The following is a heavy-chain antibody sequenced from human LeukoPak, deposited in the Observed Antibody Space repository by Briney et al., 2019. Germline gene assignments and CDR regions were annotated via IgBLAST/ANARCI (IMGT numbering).Heavy chain of an antibody. J-gene: IGHJ4*02. D-gene: IGHD5-12*01. CDR3: TSSAYSGYLDY. V-gene: IGHV1-18*01. CDR2: ISAYNGNT. CDR1: GYTFTSYG. Sequence: ASVKVSCKASGYTFTSYGISWVRQAPGQGLEWMGWISAYNGNTNYAQKLQGRVTMTTDTSTSTAYMELRSLRSDDTAVYYCTSSAYSGYLDYWGQGTLVTVSS.